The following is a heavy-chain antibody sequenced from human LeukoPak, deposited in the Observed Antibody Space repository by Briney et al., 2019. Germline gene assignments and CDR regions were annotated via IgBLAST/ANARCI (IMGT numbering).Heavy chain of an antibody. V-gene: IGHV1-69*13. CDR1: GGTFSSYA. Sequence: SVKVSCKASGGTFSSYAISWVRQAPGQGLEWMGGIIPIFGIANYAQKFQGRVTITADESTSTAYMELSSLRSEDTAVYYCARVSHHRGYSSGWYGAFDYWGQGTLVTVSS. CDR2: IIPIFGIA. J-gene: IGHJ4*02. CDR3: ARVSHHRGYSSGWYGAFDY. D-gene: IGHD6-19*01.